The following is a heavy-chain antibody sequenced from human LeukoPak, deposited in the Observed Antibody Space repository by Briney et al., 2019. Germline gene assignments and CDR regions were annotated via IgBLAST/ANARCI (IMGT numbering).Heavy chain of an antibody. J-gene: IGHJ4*02. Sequence: GGSLRLSCGASGFTFSNYAMSWVRQAPGKGLEWVSYISSSSSTIYYADSVKGRFTISRDNAKNSLYLQMNSLRAEDTAVYYCARGERIAARPGHYWGQGTLVTVSS. CDR2: ISSSSSTI. CDR1: GFTFSNYA. V-gene: IGHV3-48*01. CDR3: ARGERIAARPGHY. D-gene: IGHD6-6*01.